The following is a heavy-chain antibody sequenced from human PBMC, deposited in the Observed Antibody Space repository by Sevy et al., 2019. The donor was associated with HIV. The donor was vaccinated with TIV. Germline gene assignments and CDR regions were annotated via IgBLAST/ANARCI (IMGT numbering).Heavy chain of an antibody. CDR3: ARCRSITMVRGVIGTNDAFDI. Sequence: GGSLRLSCAASGFTFSSYAMHWVRQAPGKGLEWVAVISYDGSNKYYADSVKGRFTISRDNSTNTLYLQMNSLRAEDTAVYYCARCRSITMVRGVIGTNDAFDIWGQGTMVTVSS. CDR1: GFTFSSYA. CDR2: ISYDGSNK. V-gene: IGHV3-30-3*01. D-gene: IGHD3-10*01. J-gene: IGHJ3*02.